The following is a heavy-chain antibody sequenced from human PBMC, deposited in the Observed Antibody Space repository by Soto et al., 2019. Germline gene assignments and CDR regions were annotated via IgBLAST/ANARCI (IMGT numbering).Heavy chain of an antibody. CDR3: ARDSVTMVRGVSYGMDV. Sequence: QVQLVQSGAEVKKPGASVKVSCKASGYTFTSYYMHWVRQAPGQGLEWMGIINPSGGSTSYAQKFQGRVTMTRDTSTSTVYMELSSLRSEDTAVYYCARDSVTMVRGVSYGMDVWGQGTTATVSS. CDR2: INPSGGST. D-gene: IGHD3-10*01. V-gene: IGHV1-46*01. J-gene: IGHJ6*02. CDR1: GYTFTSYY.